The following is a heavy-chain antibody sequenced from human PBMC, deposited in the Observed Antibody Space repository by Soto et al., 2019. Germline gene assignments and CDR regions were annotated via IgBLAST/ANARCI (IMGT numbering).Heavy chain of an antibody. CDR3: ARLYGSRGPFDY. CDR2: IKHRGST. Sequence: QVQLQQWGAGLLKPSETLSLTCAVYGGSFSGYYWSWIRQPPGKGLEWIGEIKHRGSTNYNPSLKSRVTISVDTSKMKFSLKLSSVTAADTAVYYCARLYGSRGPFDYWGQGTLVTVSS. V-gene: IGHV4-34*01. D-gene: IGHD6-13*01. J-gene: IGHJ4*02. CDR1: GGSFSGYY.